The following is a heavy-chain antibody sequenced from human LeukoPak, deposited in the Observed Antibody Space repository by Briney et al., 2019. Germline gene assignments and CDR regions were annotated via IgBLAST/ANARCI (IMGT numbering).Heavy chain of an antibody. V-gene: IGHV1-46*01. CDR2: INPSGGST. CDR3: ARGYCSGGSCYHNWFDP. J-gene: IGHJ5*02. Sequence: ASVKVSCKASGYTSTSYYMHWVRQAPGQGLEWMGIINPSGGSTSYAQKFQGRVTMTRDTSTSTVYMELSSLRSEDTAVYYCARGYCSGGSCYHNWFDPWGQGTLVTVSS. CDR1: GYTSTSYY. D-gene: IGHD2-15*01.